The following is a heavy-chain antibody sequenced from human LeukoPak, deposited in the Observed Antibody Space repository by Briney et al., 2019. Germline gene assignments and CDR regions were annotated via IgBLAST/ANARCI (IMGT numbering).Heavy chain of an antibody. V-gene: IGHV4-61*01. CDR3: ARLGNYDWPF. J-gene: IGHJ4*02. CDR2: ISYSGST. D-gene: IGHD4-11*01. Sequence: QTSETLSLTCTVSGGSVSSGSYFWTWIRQPPGKGLEWIGYISYSGSTNYNPSLKSRVTISVDTSKNQFSLKLSSVTAADTAVYYCARLGNYDWPFWGQGTLVTVSS. CDR1: GGSVSSGSYF.